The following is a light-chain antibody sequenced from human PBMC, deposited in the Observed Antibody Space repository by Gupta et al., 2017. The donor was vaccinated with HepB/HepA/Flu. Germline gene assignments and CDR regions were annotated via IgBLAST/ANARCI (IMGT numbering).Light chain of an antibody. Sequence: EIVLTQSPATLSLSPGERATLSCRASQSVSSNLAWYQQKPGQAPRLLIYDASNRATGIPARFSGSGSGTDFTLTISSLETEDFAVYYCQQGGNWPLTFGGGTKVEIK. CDR1: QSVSSN. CDR2: DAS. J-gene: IGKJ4*01. CDR3: QQGGNWPLT. V-gene: IGKV3-11*01.